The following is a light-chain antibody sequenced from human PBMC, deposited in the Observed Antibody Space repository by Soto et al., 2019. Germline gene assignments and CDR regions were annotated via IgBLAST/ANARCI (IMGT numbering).Light chain of an antibody. V-gene: IGKV2-30*01. J-gene: IGKJ4*01. CDR3: MVGTHSPPGLT. CDR2: KVL. Sequence: DVVLTQFPLSLPVTVGQPASISCRSSQSLVYSDGNSYLNWFQQRPGQSPRRLIYKVLNRDSGVPDRVRCRGSGTKCTRKVSRVEAEDVGVYYCMVGTHSPPGLTFGGGTKVEIK. CDR1: QSLVYSDGNSY.